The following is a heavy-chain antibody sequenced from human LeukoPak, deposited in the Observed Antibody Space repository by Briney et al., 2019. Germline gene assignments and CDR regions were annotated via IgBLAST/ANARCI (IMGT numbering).Heavy chain of an antibody. CDR3: VRGRNYYDSSGSPQDY. CDR2: ISSNGGST. Sequence: GGSLRLSCAASGFTFSDHYMHWVRQAPGKGLEYVSAISSNGGSTYYANSVKGRLTISRDNSKNTLYLQMGSLRAEDMAVYYCVRGRNYYDSSGSPQDYWGQGTLVTVSS. V-gene: IGHV3-64*01. D-gene: IGHD3-22*01. CDR1: GFTFSDHY. J-gene: IGHJ4*02.